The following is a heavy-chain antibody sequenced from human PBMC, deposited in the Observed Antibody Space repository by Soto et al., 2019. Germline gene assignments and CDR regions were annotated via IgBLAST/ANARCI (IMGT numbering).Heavy chain of an antibody. Sequence: PGESLKISCKGSGYSFTSYWIGWVRLMPGKGLEWMGIIYPGDSDTRYSPSFQGQVTISADKSISTAYLQWSSLKASDTAMYYCARAWGTLDYHYYYGMDVWGQGTTVTVSS. D-gene: IGHD1-7*01. CDR1: GYSFTSYW. CDR3: ARAWGTLDYHYYYGMDV. J-gene: IGHJ6*02. V-gene: IGHV5-51*01. CDR2: IYPGDSDT.